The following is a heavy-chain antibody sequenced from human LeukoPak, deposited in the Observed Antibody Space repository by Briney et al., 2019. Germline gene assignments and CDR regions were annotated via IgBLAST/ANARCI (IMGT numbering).Heavy chain of an antibody. D-gene: IGHD3-22*01. CDR1: GFTFSRYA. J-gene: IGHJ4*02. CDR2: ISDDGSRK. CDR3: ARDPWLFPEAYYSDY. V-gene: IGHV3-30*04. Sequence: GRSLRLSCAASGFTFSRYAVHWVRQAPGKGLAWVAVISDDGSRKNYADSVKGRFTISRDNSKKMLYLQMNSLRAEDTALHYSARDPWLFPEAYYSDYWGQGTWVTVSS.